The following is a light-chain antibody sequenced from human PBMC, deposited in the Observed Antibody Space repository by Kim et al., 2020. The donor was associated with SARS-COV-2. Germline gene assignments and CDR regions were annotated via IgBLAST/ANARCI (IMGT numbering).Light chain of an antibody. V-gene: IGKV1-33*01. CDR2: DAS. Sequence: SASVGDRVTITCQASQDITNYLNWYQQKPGKAPKLLIYDASNLHTGVPSRFSGSGSGTDFTFTIISLQPEDIATYYCQQYHNVWAFGQGTKVDIK. CDR1: QDITNY. CDR3: QQYHNVWA. J-gene: IGKJ1*01.